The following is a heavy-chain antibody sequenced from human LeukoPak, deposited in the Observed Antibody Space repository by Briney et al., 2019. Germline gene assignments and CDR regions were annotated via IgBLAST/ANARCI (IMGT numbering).Heavy chain of an antibody. CDR3: AKEGYCSGGSCYGLDY. CDR2: ISYDGSSK. Sequence: GRSLRLSCAASGFTFSSYGMHWVRQAPGKGLEWVAVISYDGSSKYYADSVKGRFTISRDNSKNTLYLQMNSLRAEDTAVYYCAKEGYCSGGSCYGLDYWGQGTLVTVSS. D-gene: IGHD2-15*01. V-gene: IGHV3-30*18. J-gene: IGHJ4*02. CDR1: GFTFSSYG.